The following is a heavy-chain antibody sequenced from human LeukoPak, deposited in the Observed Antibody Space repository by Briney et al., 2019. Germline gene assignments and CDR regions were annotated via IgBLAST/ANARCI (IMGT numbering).Heavy chain of an antibody. CDR3: AREAGQGSSSMAGWFDP. CDR1: GYTFTSYY. Sequence: ASVKVSCKASGYTFTSYYMHWVRQGPGQGLEWMGIINPSGGSTSYAQKFQGRVTMTRDMSTSTVYMELSSLRSEDTAAYYCAREAGQGSSSMAGWFDPWGQGTLVTVSS. J-gene: IGHJ5*02. CDR2: INPSGGST. D-gene: IGHD6-6*01. V-gene: IGHV1-46*01.